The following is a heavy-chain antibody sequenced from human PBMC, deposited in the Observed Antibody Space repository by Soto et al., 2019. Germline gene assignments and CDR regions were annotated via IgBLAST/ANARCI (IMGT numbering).Heavy chain of an antibody. CDR1: GFTFSSYA. J-gene: IGHJ5*02. CDR3: AKSITISPNWFDP. D-gene: IGHD3-3*01. Sequence: GGSLRLSCAASGFTFSSYAMNWVRQAPGKGLEWVSTINNGGGSTYYADSVKGRFAISRDNSRNTLYLQMNNLRAEDTAVYYCAKSITISPNWFDPWGQGTLVTVSS. CDR2: INNGGGST. V-gene: IGHV3-23*01.